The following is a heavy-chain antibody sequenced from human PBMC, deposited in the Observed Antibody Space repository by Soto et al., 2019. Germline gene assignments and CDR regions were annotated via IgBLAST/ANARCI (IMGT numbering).Heavy chain of an antibody. CDR3: AVSPYYGANSYFDY. D-gene: IGHD4-17*01. Sequence: SETLSLTCTVSGGSINSGDYYWSWIRQPPGKGLEWIGYIYYSGTTYYNPSLKSRVTISVDTSKNQFSLKLSSVTAADTAVYYCAVSPYYGANSYFDYWGLGTLVTVS. J-gene: IGHJ4*02. CDR2: IYYSGTT. CDR1: GGSINSGDYY. V-gene: IGHV4-30-4*01.